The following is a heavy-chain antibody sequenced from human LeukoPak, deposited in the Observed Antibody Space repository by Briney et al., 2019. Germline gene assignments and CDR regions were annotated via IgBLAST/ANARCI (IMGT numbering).Heavy chain of an antibody. D-gene: IGHD6-13*01. CDR2: IYYSGST. V-gene: IGHV4-39*01. Sequence: PSGTLSLTCTVSGGSISSSSYYWGWIRQPPGKGLEWIGSIYYSGSTYYNPSLKSRVTISVDTSKNQFSLKLSSVTAADTAVYYCARLKDNHIAAAGYYFDYWGQGTLVTVSS. CDR3: ARLKDNHIAAAGYYFDY. J-gene: IGHJ4*02. CDR1: GGSISSSSYY.